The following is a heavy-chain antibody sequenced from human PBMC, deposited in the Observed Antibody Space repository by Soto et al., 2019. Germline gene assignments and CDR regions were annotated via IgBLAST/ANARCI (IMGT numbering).Heavy chain of an antibody. CDR1: GGTFSSYA. CDR3: AKSSSGYYYEWVYYYGMDV. Sequence: SVKVSCKASGGTFSSYAISWVRQAPGQGLEWMGGIIPIFGTANYAQKFQGRVTITADESTSTAYMELSSLRSEDTAVYYCAKSSSGYYYEWVYYYGMDVWGQGTTVTVSS. CDR2: IIPIFGTA. D-gene: IGHD3-22*01. J-gene: IGHJ6*02. V-gene: IGHV1-69*13.